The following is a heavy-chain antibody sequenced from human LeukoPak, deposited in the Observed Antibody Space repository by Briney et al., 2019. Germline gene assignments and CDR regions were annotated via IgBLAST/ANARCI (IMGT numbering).Heavy chain of an antibody. V-gene: IGHV4-59*01. CDR2: VFYNGCT. J-gene: IGHJ4*02. Sequence: SETLSLTCTVAGGSISNYFWSWIRQPPGKGLEWVGHVFYNGCTNYNPSLKSRVTISRDTSSIRFSLRLSSVTAADTATYYCARDIDYWGQGTLVTVSS. CDR3: ARDIDY. CDR1: GGSISNYF.